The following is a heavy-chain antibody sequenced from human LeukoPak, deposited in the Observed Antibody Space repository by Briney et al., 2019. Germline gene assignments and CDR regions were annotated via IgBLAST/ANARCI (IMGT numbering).Heavy chain of an antibody. CDR1: GFTFSRYS. D-gene: IGHD5-12*01. CDR2: ISSSSSYI. CDR3: ARNPRGSGYGDY. J-gene: IGHJ4*02. Sequence: GGSLRLSCAASGFTFSRYSMNWVRQAPGKGLEWVSSISSSSSYIYYADSVKGRFTISRDNAKNSLYLQMNSLRAEDTAVYYCARNPRGSGYGDYWGQGTLVTVSS. V-gene: IGHV3-21*01.